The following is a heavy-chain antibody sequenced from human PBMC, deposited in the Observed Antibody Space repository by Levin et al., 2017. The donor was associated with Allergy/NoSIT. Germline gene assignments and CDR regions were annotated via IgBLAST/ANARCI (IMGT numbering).Heavy chain of an antibody. V-gene: IGHV4-59*01. CDR3: ARGAGADLFPIDY. Sequence: SETLSLTCAVSGASISTYSWSWVRQPPGRGLEWIAYLSHRGSTNYNPSLRGRVTISVDTSKNQFSLKVSSVTAADTAVYYCARGAGADLFPIDYWGQGTLVTVSS. J-gene: IGHJ4*02. CDR2: LSHRGST. CDR1: GASISTYS. D-gene: IGHD6-13*01.